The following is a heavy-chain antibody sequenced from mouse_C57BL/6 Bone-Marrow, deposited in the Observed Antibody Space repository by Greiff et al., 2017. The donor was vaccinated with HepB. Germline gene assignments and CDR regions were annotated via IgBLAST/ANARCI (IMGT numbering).Heavy chain of an antibody. V-gene: IGHV14-4*01. D-gene: IGHD1-3*01. CDR3: TKKSEEGFAY. Sequence: EVQLQQSGAELVRPGASVKLSCTASGFNIKDDYMHWVKQRPEQGLEWIGWIDPENGDTEYASKFQGKATITADTSSNTAYLQLSSLTSEDTAVYYGTKKSEEGFAYWGQGTLVTVSA. J-gene: IGHJ3*01. CDR2: IDPENGDT. CDR1: GFNIKDDY.